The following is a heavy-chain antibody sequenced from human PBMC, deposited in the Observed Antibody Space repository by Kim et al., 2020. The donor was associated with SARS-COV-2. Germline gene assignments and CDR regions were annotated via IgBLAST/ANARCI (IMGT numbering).Heavy chain of an antibody. CDR3: AKIQRYCSSTSCYIFDY. CDR1: GFTFSSYA. CDR2: ISGSGGST. Sequence: GGSLRLSCAASGFTFSSYAMSWVRQAPGKGLEWVSAISGSGGSTYYADSVKGRFTISRDNSKNTLYLQMNSLRAEDTAVYYCAKIQRYCSSTSCYIFDYWGEGTPVTVSP. D-gene: IGHD2-2*01. J-gene: IGHJ4*02. V-gene: IGHV3-23*01.